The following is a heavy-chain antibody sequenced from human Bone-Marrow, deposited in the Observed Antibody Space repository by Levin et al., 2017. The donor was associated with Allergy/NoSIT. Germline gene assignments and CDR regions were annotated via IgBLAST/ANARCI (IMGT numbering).Heavy chain of an antibody. V-gene: IGHV4-61*01. CDR2: ISYNGAT. Sequence: SETLSLTCTVSGGSVNSGYFYWSWIRQAPGKGLEWIGYISYNGATNYNPSLKSRVTISVDTSTNQFSLKLTSVTAADTAVYYCARDSTAAEFDFWGQGTLVTVSS. J-gene: IGHJ4*02. D-gene: IGHD4-17*01. CDR1: GGSVNSGYFY. CDR3: ARDSTAAEFDF.